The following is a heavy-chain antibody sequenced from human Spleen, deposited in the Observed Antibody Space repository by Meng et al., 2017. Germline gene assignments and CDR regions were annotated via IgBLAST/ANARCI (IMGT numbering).Heavy chain of an antibody. D-gene: IGHD4-17*01. CDR2: IKEDGSEK. Sequence: GESLKISCAASGFTFSSFWMTWVRQAPGKGLEWVANIKEDGSEKYYVDSVKGRFTISRDNAKNSLYLQMNSLRVEDTAVYYCARGDYDETFDYWGQGTLVTVSS. CDR3: ARGDYDETFDY. J-gene: IGHJ4*02. V-gene: IGHV3-7*04. CDR1: GFTFSSFW.